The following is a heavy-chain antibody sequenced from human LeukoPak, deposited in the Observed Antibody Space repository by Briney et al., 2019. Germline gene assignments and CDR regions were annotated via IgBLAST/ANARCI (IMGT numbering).Heavy chain of an antibody. CDR2: CDPEDGGT. V-gene: IGHV1-24*01. Sequence: ASVKVSCKVSGYTLTELSMHWVRQAPGKGPEWMGGCDPEDGGTIYAQKFQGRVTMTEDTSTDTAYMELSSLRSEDTAVCYCATAGAYSGYDVYYYYGMDVWGQGTTVTVSS. D-gene: IGHD5-12*01. CDR3: ATAGAYSGYDVYYYYGMDV. J-gene: IGHJ6*02. CDR1: GYTLTELS.